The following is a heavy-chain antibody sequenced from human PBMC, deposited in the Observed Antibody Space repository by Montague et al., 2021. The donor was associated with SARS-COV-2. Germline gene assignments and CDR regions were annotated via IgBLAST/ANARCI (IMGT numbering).Heavy chain of an antibody. CDR3: ARVYSAPRWFGEYNRYGMDV. CDR1: GFTFSSYD. Sequence: SLRLSCAASGFTFSSYDMHWVRQAPGKGLEWVAVIWYDGSNQYYGDSVKGRFTISRDNSKNTLYLQMNSLRAEDTAVYYCARVYSAPRWFGEYNRYGMDVWGQGTTVTVSS. J-gene: IGHJ6*02. CDR2: IWYDGSNQ. V-gene: IGHV3-33*08. D-gene: IGHD3-10*01.